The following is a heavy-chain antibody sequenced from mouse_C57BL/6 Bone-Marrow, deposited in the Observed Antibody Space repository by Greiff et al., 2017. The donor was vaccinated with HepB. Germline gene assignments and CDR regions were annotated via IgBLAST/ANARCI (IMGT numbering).Heavy chain of an antibody. D-gene: IGHD1-1*01. J-gene: IGHJ4*01. CDR1: GYAFSSSW. V-gene: IGHV1-82*01. CDR3: ARPNTTGDAMDY. CDR2: IYPGDGDT. Sequence: VQLKESGPELVKPGASVKISCKASGYAFSSSWMNWVKQRPGKGLGWIGRIYPGDGDTNYNGKFKGKATLTADKSSSTAYMQLSSLTSEDSAVYFCARPNTTGDAMDYWGQGTSVTVSS.